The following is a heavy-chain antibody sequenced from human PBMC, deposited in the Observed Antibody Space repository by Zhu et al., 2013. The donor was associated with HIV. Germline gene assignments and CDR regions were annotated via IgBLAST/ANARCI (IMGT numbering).Heavy chain of an antibody. CDR3: ARDDNPARYYFDY. CDR2: INPKSGDT. CDR1: GYSFNDHY. V-gene: IGHV1-2*02. D-gene: IGHD1-20*01. J-gene: IGHJ4*02. Sequence: QVQLVQSGAEVKKPGASVKVSCQAFGYSFNDHYMHWVRQVPGQGLEWMGWINPKSGDTKYAQKFQGRVTMTRGTAITTVYMELSRLTSDDTAVYYCARDDNPARYYFDYWGQGTLVTVSS.